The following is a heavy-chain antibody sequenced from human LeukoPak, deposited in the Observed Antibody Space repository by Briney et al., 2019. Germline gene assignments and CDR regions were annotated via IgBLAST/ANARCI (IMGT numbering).Heavy chain of an antibody. CDR1: GFTFSRYS. J-gene: IGHJ3*02. Sequence: QPGGSLRLSCAASGFTFSRYSLHWVRQAPGKGLVWVSRINSDGSSTTYAVSVKGRFTISRDDAKNTLYLHMNGLRADNTAVYYCVYGGNSTSLDIWGQGTMVTVSS. CDR2: INSDGSST. CDR3: VYGGNSTSLDI. V-gene: IGHV3-74*01. D-gene: IGHD4-23*01.